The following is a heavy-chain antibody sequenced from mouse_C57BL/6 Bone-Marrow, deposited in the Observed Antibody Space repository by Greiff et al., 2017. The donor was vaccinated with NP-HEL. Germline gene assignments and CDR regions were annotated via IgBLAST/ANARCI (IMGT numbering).Heavy chain of an antibody. CDR2: INYDGSST. V-gene: IGHV5-16*01. CDR1: GFTFSDYY. Sequence: EVKVVESEGGLVQPGSSMKLSCTASGFTFSDYYMAWVRQVPEKGLEWVANINYDGSSTYYLDSLKSRFIISRDNAKNIIYLQMSSLKSENTATYYCARYGPYDASYYWGQGTSVTVSS. CDR3: ARYGPYDASYY. D-gene: IGHD2-10*02. J-gene: IGHJ4*01.